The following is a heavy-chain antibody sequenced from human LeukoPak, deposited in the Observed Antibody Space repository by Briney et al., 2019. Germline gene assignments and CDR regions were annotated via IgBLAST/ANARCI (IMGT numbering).Heavy chain of an antibody. CDR3: AKALVGATGRDAFDI. D-gene: IGHD1-26*01. CDR2: ISYDGSNE. V-gene: IGHV3-30*18. CDR1: GFTFSSYG. Sequence: HLGGSLRLSCAASGFTFSSYGMHWVRQAPGKGLEWVAVISYDGSNEYYADSVKGRFTISRDNSKNTLYLQMNSLRAEDTAVYYCAKALVGATGRDAFDIWGQGTMVTVSS. J-gene: IGHJ3*02.